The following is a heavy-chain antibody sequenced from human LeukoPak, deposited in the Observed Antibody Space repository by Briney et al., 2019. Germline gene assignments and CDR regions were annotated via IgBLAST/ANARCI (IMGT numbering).Heavy chain of an antibody. CDR2: ISGEGAST. J-gene: IGHJ4*02. V-gene: IGHV3-43*02. D-gene: IGHD6-13*01. CDR3: VIDLYSSLIELDY. Sequence: RGSLRLSCAASGFAFYDYAMHWVRPAPGEGLEWVSLISGEGASTYYADSVKGRFTISRASCENSLYLQTSGQRAEHTALYYCVIDLYSSLIELDYWGQGTLVTVSS. CDR1: GFAFYDYA.